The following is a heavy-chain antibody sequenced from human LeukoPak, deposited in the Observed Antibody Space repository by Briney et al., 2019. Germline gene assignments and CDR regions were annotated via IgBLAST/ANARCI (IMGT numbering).Heavy chain of an antibody. Sequence: GGSLRLSCAASGFTFSSYSMNWVRQAPGKGLEWVSYISSSSSTIYYADSVKGRFTISRDNAKNSLYLQMNSLRAEDTAVYYCARPPYYYDSSGYYSGDYWGQGTLVTVSS. D-gene: IGHD3-22*01. CDR3: ARPPYYYDSSGYYSGDY. CDR2: ISSSSSTI. V-gene: IGHV3-48*04. J-gene: IGHJ4*02. CDR1: GFTFSSYS.